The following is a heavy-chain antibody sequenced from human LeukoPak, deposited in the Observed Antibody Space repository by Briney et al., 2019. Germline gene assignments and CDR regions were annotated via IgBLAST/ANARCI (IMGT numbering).Heavy chain of an antibody. CDR1: GYSFTTNW. D-gene: IGHD5-18*01. CDR3: VRSRGYSYGYSYYFDY. Sequence: KDGESPKISCKGSGYSFTTNWIGWVRQMPGKGLEWIGIIYPGDSETRYSPSFQGQVTISADKSISTAYVQWSSLKASDTAMYYCVRSRGYSYGYSYYFDYWGQGTLVTVSS. CDR2: IYPGDSET. V-gene: IGHV5-51*01. J-gene: IGHJ4*02.